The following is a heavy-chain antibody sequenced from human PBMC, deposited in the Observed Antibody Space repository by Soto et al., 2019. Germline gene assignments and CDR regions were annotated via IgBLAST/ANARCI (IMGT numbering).Heavy chain of an antibody. CDR2: MFPGGTT. CDR3: ARGSGLESQPFYYEMDV. V-gene: IGHV4-4*07. D-gene: IGHD2-15*01. J-gene: IGHJ6*02. Sequence: SETLSLTCTVSGGSVSDYYWSWVRQPAGKGLEWIGRMFPGGTTNYNPSLQRRVTMSVDTSKNHVYLSLSAVTAADTAIYYCARGSGLESQPFYYEMDVWGQGTTVTVSS. CDR1: GGSVSDYY.